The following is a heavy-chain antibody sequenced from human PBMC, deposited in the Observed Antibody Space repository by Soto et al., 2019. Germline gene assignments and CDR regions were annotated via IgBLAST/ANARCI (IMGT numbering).Heavy chain of an antibody. CDR1: GFTFSSYA. CDR2: ISGSGSPT. J-gene: IGHJ6*02. V-gene: IGHV3-23*01. D-gene: IGHD1-26*01. Sequence: GGSLRLSCAASGFTFSSYAMTWVRQAPGRGLEWVSAISGSGSPTYYADSVKGRFTISRDNSKNTLYLQVNSLRADDTAVYYCARDMSGGTYNYYYGMDVWGQGTTVTVSS. CDR3: ARDMSGGTYNYYYGMDV.